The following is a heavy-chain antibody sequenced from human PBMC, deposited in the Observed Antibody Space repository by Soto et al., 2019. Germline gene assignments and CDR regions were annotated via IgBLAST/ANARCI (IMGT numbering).Heavy chain of an antibody. CDR1: GGSISSSNW. CDR2: IYHSGST. J-gene: IGHJ4*02. V-gene: IGHV4-4*02. Sequence: PSETLSLTCAVSGGSISSSNWWSWVRQPPGKGLEWIGYIYHSGSTNYNPSLKSRVTISVDTSKNQFSLKLTSVTAADTAVYYCARRYGGNFDYWGQGTLVTVPS. D-gene: IGHD1-26*01. CDR3: ARRYGGNFDY.